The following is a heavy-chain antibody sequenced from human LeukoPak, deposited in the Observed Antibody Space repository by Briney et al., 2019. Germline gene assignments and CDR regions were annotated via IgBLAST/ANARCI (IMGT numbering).Heavy chain of an antibody. V-gene: IGHV3-11*01. CDR3: ARGSVSADY. Sequence: GGSLRLSCAASGFTFSDYYMNWIRQAPGKGLEWVSYISNSGSTIQYGDSVQGRFTVSRDNAKNSLYLQMNNLRAEDTAVYYCARGSVSADYWGRGALVTVSS. CDR2: ISNSGSTI. CDR1: GFTFSDYY. J-gene: IGHJ4*02. D-gene: IGHD3-10*01.